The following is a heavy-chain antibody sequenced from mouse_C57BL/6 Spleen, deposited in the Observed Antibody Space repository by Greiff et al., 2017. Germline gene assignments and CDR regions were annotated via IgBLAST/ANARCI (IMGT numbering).Heavy chain of an antibody. J-gene: IGHJ4*01. CDR3: ARRGITTVVGDAMDY. CDR2: IYPRSGNT. CDR1: GYTFTSYG. Sequence: VQLQQSGAELARPGASVKLSCKASGYTFTSYGISWVKQRTGQGLEWIGEIYPRSGNTYYNEKFKGKATLTADKSSSTAYMELRSLTSEDSAVYFCARRGITTVVGDAMDYWGQGTSVTVSS. D-gene: IGHD1-1*01. V-gene: IGHV1-81*01.